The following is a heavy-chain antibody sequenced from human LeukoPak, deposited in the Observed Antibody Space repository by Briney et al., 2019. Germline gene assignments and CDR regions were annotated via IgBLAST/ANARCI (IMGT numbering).Heavy chain of an antibody. V-gene: IGHV4-39*01. CDR3: ARQNDRSHDY. D-gene: IGHD1-1*01. CDR2: IYYSGTT. Sequence: SETLSLTCTVSGGSITSSSYYWGWIRQPPGKGLEWIGSIYYSGTTYSNPSLKSRVTISVDTSKNQFSPKLRSVTAADTAVYYCARQNDRSHDYWGQGTLVTVSS. CDR1: GGSITSSSYY. J-gene: IGHJ4*02.